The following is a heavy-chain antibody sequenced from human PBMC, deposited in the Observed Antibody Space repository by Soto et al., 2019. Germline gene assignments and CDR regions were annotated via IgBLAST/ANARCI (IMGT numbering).Heavy chain of an antibody. CDR3: ARDYGYDILTGYYFAFDI. Sequence: VGSLRLSCAASGFTVSSNYMSWVRQAPGKGLEWVSVIYSGGSTYYADSVKGRFTISRDNSKNTLYLQMNSLRAEDTAVYYCARDYGYDILTGYYFAFDIWGQGTMVTVSS. J-gene: IGHJ3*02. CDR2: IYSGGST. D-gene: IGHD3-9*01. CDR1: GFTVSSNY. V-gene: IGHV3-66*01.